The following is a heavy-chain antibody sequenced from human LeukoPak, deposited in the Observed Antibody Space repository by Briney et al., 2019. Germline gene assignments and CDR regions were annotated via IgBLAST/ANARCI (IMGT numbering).Heavy chain of an antibody. Sequence: GGSLRLSCAASGFTFDDYTMHWVRQAPGKGLEWVSLISWDGGSTYYADSVKGRFTISRDNSKNSLYLQMNSLRTEDTALYYCAKLAQYQLLSGDAFDIWGQGTMVTVSS. CDR2: ISWDGGST. CDR3: AKLAQYQLLSGDAFDI. V-gene: IGHV3-43*01. J-gene: IGHJ3*02. CDR1: GFTFDDYT. D-gene: IGHD2-2*01.